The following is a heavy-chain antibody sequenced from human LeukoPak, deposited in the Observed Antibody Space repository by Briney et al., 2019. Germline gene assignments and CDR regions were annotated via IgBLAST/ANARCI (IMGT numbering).Heavy chain of an antibody. CDR3: ARDHWLLSSKTWYYYGMDV. CDR1: GGSLSNYY. CDR2: ISNSGSP. D-gene: IGHD3-9*01. J-gene: IGHJ6*02. V-gene: IGHV4-59*01. Sequence: PSETLSLTCTVSGGSLSNYYWSWIRQPPGKGLEWIGYISNSGSPDYSPSLKSRVTISADTSKNQFSLILGSVTAADTAVYYCARDHWLLSSKTWYYYGMDVWGQGTTVTVSS.